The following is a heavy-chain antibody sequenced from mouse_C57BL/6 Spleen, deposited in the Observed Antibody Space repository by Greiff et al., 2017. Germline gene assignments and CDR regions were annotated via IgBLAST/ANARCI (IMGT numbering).Heavy chain of an antibody. CDR3: TRDKSTMVTGGAMDY. CDR1: GFTFSSYA. D-gene: IGHD2-2*01. V-gene: IGHV5-9-1*02. CDR2: ISSGGDYI. Sequence: EVQLMESGEGLVKPGGSLKLSCAASGFTFSSYAMSWVRQTPEKRLEWVAYISSGGDYIYYADTVKGRFTISRDNARNTLYLQMSSLKSEDTAMYYCTRDKSTMVTGGAMDYWGQGTSVTVSS. J-gene: IGHJ4*01.